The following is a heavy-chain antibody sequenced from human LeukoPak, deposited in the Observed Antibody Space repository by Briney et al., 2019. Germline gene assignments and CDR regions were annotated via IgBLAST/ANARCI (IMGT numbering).Heavy chain of an antibody. Sequence: GGSLRLSCAASGFTFSSYGMHWVRQAPGKGLEWVAVIWSDGSNKYYADSVKGRFTISRDNSKNTLYLQMNSLRAEDTAVYYCARVSFSIAGWYYGMDVWGQGTTVTVSS. J-gene: IGHJ6*02. V-gene: IGHV3-33*01. D-gene: IGHD6-6*01. CDR2: IWSDGSNK. CDR3: ARVSFSIAGWYYGMDV. CDR1: GFTFSSYG.